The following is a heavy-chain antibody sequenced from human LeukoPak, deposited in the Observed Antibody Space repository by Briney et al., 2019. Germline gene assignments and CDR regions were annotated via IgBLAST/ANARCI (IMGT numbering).Heavy chain of an antibody. Sequence: GGSLRLSCAASGFTFSSHWMSWVRQAPGKGLQSVAYISQDVSHKYYVDSVKGRFTISRDNAKNSLRLEMNSLRAEDTALYYCARVGYNGWNFENWGQGTLVTVSS. D-gene: IGHD5-12*01. CDR1: GFTFSSHW. V-gene: IGHV3-7*01. CDR2: ISQDVSHK. J-gene: IGHJ4*02. CDR3: ARVGYNGWNFEN.